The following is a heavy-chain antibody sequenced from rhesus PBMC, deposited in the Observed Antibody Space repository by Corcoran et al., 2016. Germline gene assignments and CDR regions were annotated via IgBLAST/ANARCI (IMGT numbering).Heavy chain of an antibody. CDR1: GGSISGYYL. J-gene: IGHJ4*01. CDR2: IYGGSGKT. Sequence: QVQLQESGPGVVKPSWTLSLTCAVSGGSISGYYLWRWLRQHPGKGLEWIGYIYGGSGKTSYNPSLKSRVIISIDTSKNQVSLKLSCVTAADTAVYYCARDQGYWGQGVVVTVSS. V-gene: IGHV4S7*01. CDR3: ARDQGY.